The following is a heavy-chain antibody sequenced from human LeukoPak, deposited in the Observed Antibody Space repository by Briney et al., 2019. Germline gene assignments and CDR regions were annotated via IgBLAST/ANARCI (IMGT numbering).Heavy chain of an antibody. J-gene: IGHJ4*02. D-gene: IGHD5-18*01. CDR1: GFTFSSYG. V-gene: IGHV3-30*18. CDR3: AKGYSYGFDY. Sequence: HGGSLRLSCVASGFTFSSYGMHWVRQAPGKGLEWVAVISYDGSNKYYADSVKGRFTISRDNSKNTLYLQMNSLRAEDTAVYYCAKGYSYGFDYWGQGTLVTVSS. CDR2: ISYDGSNK.